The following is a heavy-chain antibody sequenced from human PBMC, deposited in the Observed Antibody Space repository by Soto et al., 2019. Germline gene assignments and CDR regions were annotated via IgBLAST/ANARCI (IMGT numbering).Heavy chain of an antibody. CDR1: GGSIISGGYY. J-gene: IGHJ2*01. CDR2: IYSIGST. D-gene: IGHD6-13*01. Sequence: PSETLSLTCSVSGGSIISGGYYWTWIRQHPGKGLEWIGYIYSIGSTFYNPSLKSRVSISVDTSKNKFSLKLTSATAADTAVYYCSRRQHSGPTVLWYFDLWGHGTLVTVSS. CDR3: SRRQHSGPTVLWYFDL. V-gene: IGHV4-31*03.